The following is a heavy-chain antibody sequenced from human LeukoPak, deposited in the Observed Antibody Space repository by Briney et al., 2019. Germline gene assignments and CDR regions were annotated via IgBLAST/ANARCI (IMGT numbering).Heavy chain of an antibody. V-gene: IGHV4-4*07. D-gene: IGHD3-22*01. J-gene: IGHJ4*02. CDR3: AREGHYYDSSGPSD. CDR2: IYTSGST. Sequence: PSETLSLTCTVSGGSISSYYWSWIRQPAGKGLEWIGRIYTSGSTNYNPSLKSRVTMSVDTSKNQFSLKLSSVTAADTAVYYCAREGHYYDSSGPSDWGQGTLVTASS. CDR1: GGSISSYY.